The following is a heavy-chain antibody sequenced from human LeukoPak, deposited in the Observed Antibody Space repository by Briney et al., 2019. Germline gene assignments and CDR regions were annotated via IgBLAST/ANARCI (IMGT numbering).Heavy chain of an antibody. D-gene: IGHD6-19*01. CDR1: GFTFGSYA. Sequence: GGSLRLPCAASGFTFGSYAMHWVRQAPGKGLEWVAVISYDGSNKYYADSVKGRFTISRDNSKNTLYLQVNSLRAEDTAVYYCARGLSSGWQTRDDYWGQGTLVTVSS. CDR3: ARGLSSGWQTRDDY. J-gene: IGHJ4*02. CDR2: ISYDGSNK. V-gene: IGHV3-30*04.